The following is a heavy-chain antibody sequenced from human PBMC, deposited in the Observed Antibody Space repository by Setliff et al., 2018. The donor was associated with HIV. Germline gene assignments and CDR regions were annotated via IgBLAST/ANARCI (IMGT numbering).Heavy chain of an antibody. J-gene: IGHJ5*02. CDR3: AKQTVSSSWSNWFDP. V-gene: IGHV3-30*02. Sequence: GGSLRLSCAASGLTFSSYGMHWVRQAPGKGPEWVAFIRYDGSNKYYADSVKGRFTISRDNSKNTLYLQMNSLRAEDTAVYYCAKQTVSSSWSNWFDPWGQGTLVTVSS. CDR2: IRYDGSNK. CDR1: GLTFSSYG. D-gene: IGHD6-13*01.